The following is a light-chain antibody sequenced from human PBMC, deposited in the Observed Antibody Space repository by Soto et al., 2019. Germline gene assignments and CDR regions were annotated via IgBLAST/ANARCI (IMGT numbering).Light chain of an antibody. CDR2: GAS. CDR1: QSVSSD. J-gene: IGKJ1*01. Sequence: EIVLTQSPGTLSLSPGERATLSCRASQSVSSDLAWYHQKPGQAPRLLIYGASSRATGIPNRFSGSGSGTDFTLTISRLEPEDFAVYYCQQYGNSPQTFGQGTKVDI. CDR3: QQYGNSPQT. V-gene: IGKV3-20*01.